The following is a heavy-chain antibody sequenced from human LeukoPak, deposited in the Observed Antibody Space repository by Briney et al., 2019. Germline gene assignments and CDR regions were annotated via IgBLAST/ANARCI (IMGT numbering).Heavy chain of an antibody. Sequence: KPSETLSLTCTGSGGSISNYYWTWIRQPPGKGLDWIGFISYIGNTNYNPSLKSRVPISLDTSKNQFSLKLISVTAADTAVYYCARGVGSGYTDYWGQGALVTVSS. J-gene: IGHJ4*02. V-gene: IGHV4-59*01. CDR1: GGSISNYY. CDR2: ISYIGNT. D-gene: IGHD3-22*01. CDR3: ARGVGSGYTDY.